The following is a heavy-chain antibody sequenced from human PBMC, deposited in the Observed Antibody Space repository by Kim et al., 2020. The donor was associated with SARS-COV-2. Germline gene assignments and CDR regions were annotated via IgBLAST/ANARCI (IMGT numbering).Heavy chain of an antibody. D-gene: IGHD6-19*01. J-gene: IGHJ4*02. V-gene: IGHV4-38-2*02. CDR3: ARDLRSSRGWYYDF. CDR1: GYSISSGYY. Sequence: SETLSLTCTVSGYSISSGYYWGWIRQPPGTGLEWIGSVYHSGRTYYNPSLKSRVTISVDTSKNQFSLKLTSVTAAHSAVYYCARDLRSSRGWYYDFWGQGTLVTVSS. CDR2: VYHSGRT.